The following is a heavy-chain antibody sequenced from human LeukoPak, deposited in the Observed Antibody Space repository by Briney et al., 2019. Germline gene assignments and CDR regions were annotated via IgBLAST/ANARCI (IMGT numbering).Heavy chain of an antibody. Sequence: SETLSLTCAVYGGSFSGYYWSWIRQPPGKGLEWIGEINHSGSTNYNPSLKSRVTISVDTSKNQFSLKLSSVTAADTAVYYCARVPQYYDILTGYSWFDPWGQGTLVTVSS. CDR1: GGSFSGYY. D-gene: IGHD3-9*01. J-gene: IGHJ5*02. V-gene: IGHV4-34*01. CDR2: INHSGST. CDR3: ARVPQYYDILTGYSWFDP.